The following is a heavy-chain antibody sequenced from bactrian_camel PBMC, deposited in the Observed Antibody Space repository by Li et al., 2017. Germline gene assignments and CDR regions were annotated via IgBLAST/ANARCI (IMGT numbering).Heavy chain of an antibody. Sequence: HVQLVESGGGSVQAGGSLSLSCTASGHGYSSNCMGWFRQAPGKEREGVAAIYTETGRTFYGDSVKGRFTISRDNAKNILSLRMISLKAEDTAMYYCGSDEEGLECDNPRHFMLQAGDYWGQGTQVTVS. CDR1: GHGYSSNC. CDR2: IYTETGRT. CDR3: GSDEEGLECDNPRHFMLQAGDY. D-gene: IGHD3*01. J-gene: IGHJ4*01. V-gene: IGHV3S54*01.